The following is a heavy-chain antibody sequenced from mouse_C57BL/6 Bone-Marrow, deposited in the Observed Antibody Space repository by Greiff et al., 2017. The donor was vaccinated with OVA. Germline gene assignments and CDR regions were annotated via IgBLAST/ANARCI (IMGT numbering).Heavy chain of an antibody. V-gene: IGHV1-5*01. CDR1: GYTFTSYW. Sequence: EVQLQQSGTVLARPGASVKMSCKTSGYTFTSYWMHWVKQRPGPGLEWIGAIYPGNSDTSYNQKFKGKAKLTAVTSASTAYMELSSLTNEDSAVYYCTRRSTKDLYYFDYWGQGTTLTVSS. CDR3: TRRSTKDLYYFDY. CDR2: IYPGNSDT. J-gene: IGHJ2*01. D-gene: IGHD5-1*01.